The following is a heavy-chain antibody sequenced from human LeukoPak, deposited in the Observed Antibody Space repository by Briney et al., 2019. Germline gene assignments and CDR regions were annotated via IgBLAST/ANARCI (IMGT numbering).Heavy chain of an antibody. CDR1: GFTFRNFR. CDR3: ARALRAYSYGTFDY. CDR2: MSSCSGNI. Sequence: PGGSLEPPLAAPGFTFRNFRMDRVRQAPGKGPGVGSYMSSCSGNIYYADSVKGRFTIYRDNAKNALYVQMNSLRAGDRDVYYCARALRAYSYGTFDYWRQGTMVSVPS. D-gene: IGHD5-18*01. V-gene: IGHV3-48*01. J-gene: IGHJ4*02.